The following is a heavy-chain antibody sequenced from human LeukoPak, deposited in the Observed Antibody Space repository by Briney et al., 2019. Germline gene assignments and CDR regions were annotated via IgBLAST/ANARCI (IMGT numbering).Heavy chain of an antibody. J-gene: IGHJ4*02. CDR3: AKVVNTMVRGVTPSYFDY. Sequence: AGGSLRLSCAASGFTFSCYAMSWVRQAPGKGLEWVSAISGSGGSTYYADSVKGRFTISRDNSKNTLYLQMNSLRAEDTAVYYCAKVVNTMVRGVTPSYFDYWGQGTLVTVSS. V-gene: IGHV3-23*01. CDR1: GFTFSCYA. D-gene: IGHD3-10*01. CDR2: ISGSGGST.